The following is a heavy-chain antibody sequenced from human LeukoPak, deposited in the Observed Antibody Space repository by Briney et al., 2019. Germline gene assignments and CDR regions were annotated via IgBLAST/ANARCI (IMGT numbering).Heavy chain of an antibody. CDR1: GGSTSNYF. CDR3: ARDPEGHGYYFDY. D-gene: IGHD3-3*01. CDR2: IHTSGST. V-gene: IGHV4-4*07. J-gene: IGHJ4*02. Sequence: SETLSLTCTVSGGSTSNYFCTWLRQSAGKGLEWIGRIHTSGSTNYNPSLKSRVSMSVDTSKNQFSPKLSSVTAADTAVYYCARDPEGHGYYFDYWGQGALVTVSS.